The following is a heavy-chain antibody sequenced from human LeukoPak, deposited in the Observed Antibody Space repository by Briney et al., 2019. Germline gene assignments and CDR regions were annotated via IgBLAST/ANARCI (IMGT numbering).Heavy chain of an antibody. CDR1: GGSFSGYD. J-gene: IGHJ5*02. Sequence: TSETLSLTCAVYGGSFSGYDWSWIRQRPGKGLERVGEINHSGSTNYNPYLRSLVIRSVDTFKNHFSLKLSSVTAADTAVYYGARVHYDFWGGYYNWFDLWGQGTLVTVSS. V-gene: IGHV4-34*01. CDR3: ARVHYDFWGGYYNWFDL. CDR2: INHSGST. D-gene: IGHD3-3*01.